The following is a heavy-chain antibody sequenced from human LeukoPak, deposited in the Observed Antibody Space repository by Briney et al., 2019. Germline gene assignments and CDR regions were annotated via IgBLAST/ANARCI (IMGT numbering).Heavy chain of an antibody. J-gene: IGHJ4*02. CDR2: IIPILGIA. V-gene: IGHV1-69*04. D-gene: IGHD6-13*01. CDR1: ECTFSSYA. CDR3: ARDQAAAGTVNDY. Sequence: ASVNVSCKSSECTFSSYAISWVRQAPGQGLEWMGMIIPILGIANYAQKFQGRVTITADKSTSTAYMELSSLRSEDTGVYYCARDQAAAGTVNDYWGQGTLVTVSS.